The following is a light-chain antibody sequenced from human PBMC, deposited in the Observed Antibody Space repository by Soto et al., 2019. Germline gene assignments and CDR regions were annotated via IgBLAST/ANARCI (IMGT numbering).Light chain of an antibody. J-gene: IGKJ2*02. CDR2: DAS. CDR1: QSVTDW. Sequence: DIQLTQSPSTLSASVGDRVTITCRASQSVTDWLAWYQQKPGKAPKLLIYDASSLESGVPSRFSGSGSGTEFSLTISSPQPDDFATYYCQQYYRSCTFGQGTKVEIK. CDR3: QQYYRSCT. V-gene: IGKV1-5*01.